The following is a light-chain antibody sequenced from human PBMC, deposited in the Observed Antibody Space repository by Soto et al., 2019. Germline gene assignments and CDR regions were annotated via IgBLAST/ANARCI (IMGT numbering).Light chain of an antibody. CDR2: GAS. CDR1: QAISTN. Sequence: IVMTQSPATLSVSPGDRVTLSCRASQAISTNLAWYQQKPGQTPSLLIYGASTRATGIPARFSGSGSGTEFTLTISSLQSEDFAVYYCQQYNKWPRTFGHGTKVEIK. CDR3: QQYNKWPRT. V-gene: IGKV3-15*01. J-gene: IGKJ1*01.